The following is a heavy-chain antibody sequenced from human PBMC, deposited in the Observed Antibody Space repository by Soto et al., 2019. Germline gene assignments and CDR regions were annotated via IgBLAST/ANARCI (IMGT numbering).Heavy chain of an antibody. J-gene: IGHJ1*01. Sequence: AEVPVSCRASGCKFTTYFIHWVRQARGPGLEWLGMIHPSGDTGYAQKFRGRVTMTIETPTTTDYMESRNLTSEAPAAYFFVWRYCTTSPFSGDCQFSGQGTLVTVSS. CDR1: GCKFTTYF. V-gene: IGHV1-46*01. D-gene: IGHD2-15*01. CDR3: VWRYCTTSPFSGDCQF. CDR2: IHPSGDT.